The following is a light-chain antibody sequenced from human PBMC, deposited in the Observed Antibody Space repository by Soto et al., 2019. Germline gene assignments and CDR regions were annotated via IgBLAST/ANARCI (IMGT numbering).Light chain of an antibody. Sequence: QSVLTQPPSVSGAPGQRVTISCTGSSSSIGAGYEVHWYQQLPGTAPKLLIYGDRYRPSGVPDRFSGSKSGTSVSLAITGLQAEDEADYHCQSYDSSLSGMVFGGGTKVTVL. CDR2: GDR. V-gene: IGLV1-40*01. CDR3: QSYDSSLSGMV. CDR1: SSSIGAGYE. J-gene: IGLJ3*02.